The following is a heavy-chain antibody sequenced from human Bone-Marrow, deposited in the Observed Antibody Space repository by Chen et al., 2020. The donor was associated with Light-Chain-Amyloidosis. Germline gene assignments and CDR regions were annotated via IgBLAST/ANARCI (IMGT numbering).Heavy chain of an antibody. CDR3: ARRRDGYNFDY. V-gene: IGHV5-51*01. D-gene: IGHD5-12*01. CDR1: GYTFPNYW. CDR2: IYPDDSDA. Sequence: EGQMEQSGPEAKQPGESLKISCKGSGYTFPNYWIGWVRQMPGKGLEWMGVIYPDDSDARYSPSFEGQVTISADKSITTAYLQWRSLKASDTAMYYCARRRDGYNFDYWGQGTLVTVSS. J-gene: IGHJ4*02.